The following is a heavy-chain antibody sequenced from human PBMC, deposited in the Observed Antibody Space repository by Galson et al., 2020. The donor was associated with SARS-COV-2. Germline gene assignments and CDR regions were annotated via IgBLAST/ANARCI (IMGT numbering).Heavy chain of an antibody. D-gene: IGHD3-22*01. V-gene: IGHV4-34*01. CDR3: ARHPPTYYFDSSGAARGAFDI. CDR2: INHSGST. Sequence: ETSETLSLTCAVYGGSFSGYYWSWIRQPPGKGLEWIGEINHSGSTNYNPSLKSRVTISVDTSKNQFSLKLSSVTAADTAVYYCARHPPTYYFDSSGAARGAFDIWGQGTMVTVSS. CDR1: GGSFSGYY. J-gene: IGHJ3*02.